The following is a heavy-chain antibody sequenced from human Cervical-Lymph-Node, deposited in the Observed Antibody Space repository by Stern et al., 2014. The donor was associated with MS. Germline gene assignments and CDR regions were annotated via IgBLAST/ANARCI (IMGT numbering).Heavy chain of an antibody. CDR2: IIPIFGTP. CDR1: GGTFSSYT. J-gene: IGHJ4*02. Sequence: VQLVQSGDEVKRPGSSVKVSCKASGGTFSSYTFNWVRQAPGQGLEWMGGIIPIFGTPIYAQKFQGRVTSTADESTSTAYMELSSLRSEDMAVYYCARVPPYTSSWSRHFDYWGQGTLVTVSS. D-gene: IGHD6-13*01. V-gene: IGHV1-69*01. CDR3: ARVPPYTSSWSRHFDY.